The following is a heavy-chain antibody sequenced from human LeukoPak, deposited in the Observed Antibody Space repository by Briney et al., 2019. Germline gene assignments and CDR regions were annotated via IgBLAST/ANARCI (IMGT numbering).Heavy chain of an antibody. V-gene: IGHV1-46*01. D-gene: IGHD3-10*01. Sequence: ASVKVSCRASGYTFTNYYMQWVRQAPGQGLEWIGIINPSPGSTTYAQKFQGRVTMTRDTSTSTVYMELSSLRSEDTAVYYCARGGLLQKYNCFDPWGQGTLVTVSS. CDR2: INPSPGST. CDR3: ARGGLLQKYNCFDP. CDR1: GYTFTNYY. J-gene: IGHJ5*02.